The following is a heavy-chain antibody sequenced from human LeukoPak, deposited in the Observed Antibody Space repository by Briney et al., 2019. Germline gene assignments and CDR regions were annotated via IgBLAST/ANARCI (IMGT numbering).Heavy chain of an antibody. CDR2: ISYDGSNK. CDR1: GFTFSSYA. D-gene: IGHD3-22*01. V-gene: IGHV3-30-3*01. J-gene: IGHJ4*02. CDR3: AREGYDSSGYPYGDY. Sequence: PGGSLRLSCAASGFTFSSYAMHWVRQAPGKGLEWVAVISYDGSNKYYADSVKGRFTTSRDNSKNTLYLQMNSLRAEDTAVYYCAREGYDSSGYPYGDYWGQGTLVTVSS.